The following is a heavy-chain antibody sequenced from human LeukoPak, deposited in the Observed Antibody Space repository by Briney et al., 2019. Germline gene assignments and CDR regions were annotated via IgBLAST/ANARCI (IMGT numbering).Heavy chain of an antibody. Sequence: PGGSLRLSCAASGFTFSSYWMHWVRHAPGEGLGWVSRINSDGSSTTYADSVKGRFTISRDNVKNTLSLQMNSLRAEDTAVYYCVRLSWELGDGGVTWGQGTLVTVSS. CDR1: GFTFSSYW. J-gene: IGHJ5*02. V-gene: IGHV3-74*01. D-gene: IGHD1-26*01. CDR2: INSDGSST. CDR3: VRLSWELGDGGVT.